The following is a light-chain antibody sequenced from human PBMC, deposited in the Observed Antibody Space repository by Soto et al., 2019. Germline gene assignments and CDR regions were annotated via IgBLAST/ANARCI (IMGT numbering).Light chain of an antibody. CDR2: KAS. V-gene: IGKV1-5*03. J-gene: IGKJ5*01. CDR1: QTISSW. Sequence: DIWMTQAPSTLSGSEGVKLSSTFRASQTISSWLAWYQQKPGKAPKLLIYKASTLKSGVPSRFSGSGSGTESTLTISSLQPEDCATYCCQQLNSYPITFGQGTRLEIK. CDR3: QQLNSYPIT.